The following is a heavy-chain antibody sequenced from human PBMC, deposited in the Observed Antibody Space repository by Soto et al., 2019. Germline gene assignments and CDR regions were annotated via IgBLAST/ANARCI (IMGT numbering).Heavy chain of an antibody. D-gene: IGHD2-2*01. J-gene: IGHJ4*02. CDR2: ISGSGGST. Sequence: EVQLLESGGGLVQPGGSLRLSCAASGFTFSSYAMSWVRQAPGKGLEWVSAISGSGGSTYYADSVKGRFTISRDNSKNTLYLQMNSLRAEDTSVYYSANGYEVVLPAATLFDYWGQGTLVTVSS. V-gene: IGHV3-23*01. CDR1: GFTFSSYA. CDR3: ANGYEVVLPAATLFDY.